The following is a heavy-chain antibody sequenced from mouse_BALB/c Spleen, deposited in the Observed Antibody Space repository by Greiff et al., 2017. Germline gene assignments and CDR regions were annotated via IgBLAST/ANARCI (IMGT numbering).Heavy chain of an antibody. Sequence: EVKLMESGGGLVKPGGSLKLSCAASGFTFSSYAMSWVRQTPEKRLEWVATISSGGSYTYYPDSVKGRFTISRDNAKNTLYLQMSSLRSEDTAMYYCARREGYDYDGAMDYWGQGTSVTVSS. J-gene: IGHJ4*01. CDR3: ARREGYDYDGAMDY. CDR2: ISSGGSYT. D-gene: IGHD2-4*01. CDR1: GFTFSSYA. V-gene: IGHV5-9-3*01.